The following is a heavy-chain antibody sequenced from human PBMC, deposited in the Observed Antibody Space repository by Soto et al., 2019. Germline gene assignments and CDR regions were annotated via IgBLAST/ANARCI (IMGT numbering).Heavy chain of an antibody. J-gene: IGHJ3*02. CDR2: ISSNGGST. D-gene: IGHD4-17*01. CDR1: GFTFSSYA. CDR3: ARDQNDYGEGSWAFDI. Sequence: PGGSLRLSCAASGFTFSSYAMHWVRQAPGKGLEYVSAISSNGGSTYYANSVKGRFTISRDNSKNTLYLQMGSLRAEDMAVYYCARDQNDYGEGSWAFDIWGQGTMVTVSS. V-gene: IGHV3-64*01.